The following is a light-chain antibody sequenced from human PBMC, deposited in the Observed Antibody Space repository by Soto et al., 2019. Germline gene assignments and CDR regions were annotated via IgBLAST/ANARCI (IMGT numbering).Light chain of an antibody. CDR1: QSVSSY. CDR3: QQRSNWPRT. J-gene: IGKJ1*01. CDR2: DAS. V-gene: IGKV3-11*01. Sequence: EIVLTQSPATLSLSPEERATLSCRASQSVSSYLAWYQQKPGQAPRLLIYDASNRATGIPARFSGSGSGTDFTLTISSLEPEDFAVYYCQQRSNWPRTFGQGTKWIS.